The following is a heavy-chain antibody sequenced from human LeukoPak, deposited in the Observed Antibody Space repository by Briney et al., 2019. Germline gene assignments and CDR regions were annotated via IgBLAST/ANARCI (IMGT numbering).Heavy chain of an antibody. CDR2: IWFDGTKK. D-gene: IGHD3-22*01. Sequence: GGSLRLSCAASGFTFSIYGMHWVRQAPGKGLEWVALIWFDGTKKYYADSVKGRFTISRDNSKNTLYLQMNSLRAEDTAVYYCARGSEEIYYDSSGYYFGGQGTLVTVSS. J-gene: IGHJ4*02. CDR3: ARGSEEIYYDSSGYYF. CDR1: GFTFSIYG. V-gene: IGHV3-33*01.